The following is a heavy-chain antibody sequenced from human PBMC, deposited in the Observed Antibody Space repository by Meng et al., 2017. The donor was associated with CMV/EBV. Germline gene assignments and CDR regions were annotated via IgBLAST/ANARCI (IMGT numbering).Heavy chain of an antibody. V-gene: IGHV4-59*01. J-gene: IGHJ3*02. CDR3: ARLLLAGDAFDI. D-gene: IGHD3-3*02. CDR2: IYYGGST. CDR1: GGSISSYY. Sequence: SETLSLTCTVSGGSISSYYWSWIRQPPGKGLEWIGYIYYGGSTNYNPSLKSRVTISVDTSKNQFSLKLSSVTAADTAVYYCARLLLAGDAFDIWGQGTMVTVSS.